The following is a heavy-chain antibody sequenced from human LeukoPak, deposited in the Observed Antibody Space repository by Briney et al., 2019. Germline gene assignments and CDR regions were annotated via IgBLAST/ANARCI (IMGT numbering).Heavy chain of an antibody. Sequence: SQTLSLTCTVSGGSISSGGYCWSWIRQHPGKGLEWIGYIYYSGSTYYNPSLKSRVTISVDTSKNQFSLKLSSVTAADTAVYYCARGWDYYDSSGYYALGYWGQGTLVTVSS. V-gene: IGHV4-31*03. J-gene: IGHJ4*02. CDR3: ARGWDYYDSSGYYALGY. CDR1: GGSISSGGYC. D-gene: IGHD3-22*01. CDR2: IYYSGST.